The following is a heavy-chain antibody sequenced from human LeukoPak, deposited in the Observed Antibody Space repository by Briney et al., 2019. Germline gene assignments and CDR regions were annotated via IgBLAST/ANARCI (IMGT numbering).Heavy chain of an antibody. D-gene: IGHD1-14*01. Sequence: AGGSLRLSCAASGFTFSSYSMNWVRQAPGKGLEWVSYISSSSSTIYYADSVKGRFTISRDNAKNSLYLQMNNLRAADMAMYYCTKSGTTFDYWGLGTLVTVSS. CDR1: GFTFSSYS. CDR3: TKSGTTFDY. V-gene: IGHV3-48*01. CDR2: ISSSSSTI. J-gene: IGHJ4*02.